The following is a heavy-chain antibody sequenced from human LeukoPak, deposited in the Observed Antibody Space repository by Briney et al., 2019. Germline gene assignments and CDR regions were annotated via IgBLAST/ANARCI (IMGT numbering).Heavy chain of an antibody. D-gene: IGHD1-20*01. CDR2: IYTSGST. V-gene: IGHV4-4*07. Sequence: PSETLSLTCTVSGGSLSSYYWSWIRQPAGKGLEWIGRIYTSGSTNYNPSLKSRVTISVDKSKNQFSLKLSSVTAADTAVYYCARVGITGINWFDPWGQGTLVTVSS. CDR3: ARVGITGINWFDP. CDR1: GGSLSSYY. J-gene: IGHJ5*02.